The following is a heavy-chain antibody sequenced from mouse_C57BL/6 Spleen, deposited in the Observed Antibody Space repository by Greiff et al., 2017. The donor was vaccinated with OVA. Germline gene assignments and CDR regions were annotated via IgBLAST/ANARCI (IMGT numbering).Heavy chain of an antibody. V-gene: IGHV1-26*01. CDR2: INPNNGGT. CDR1: GYTFTDYY. J-gene: IGHJ4*01. CDR3: ARGDVYAMDY. Sequence: EVQLQQSGPELVKPGASVKISCKASGYTFTDYYMNWVKQSHGKSLEWIGDINPNNGGTSYNQKFKGKATLTVDKSSSTAYMELRSLTSEDAAVYYCARGDVYAMDYWGQGTSVTVSS.